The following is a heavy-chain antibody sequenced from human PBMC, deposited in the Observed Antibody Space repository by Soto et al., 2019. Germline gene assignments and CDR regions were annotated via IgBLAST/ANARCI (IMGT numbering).Heavy chain of an antibody. J-gene: IGHJ4*02. D-gene: IGHD4-17*01. Sequence: QLQLQESGSGLVKPSQTLSLTSAVSGGSISSGGYCWSRIRQPPGNGLEWIGYIYHSGSTYYNPSLKSRVTISVDRSKNQFSLKLSSVTAADTAVYYCARASEVTTFDYWGQGTLVTVSS. CDR1: GGSISSGGYC. CDR2: IYHSGST. CDR3: ARASEVTTFDY. V-gene: IGHV4-30-2*01.